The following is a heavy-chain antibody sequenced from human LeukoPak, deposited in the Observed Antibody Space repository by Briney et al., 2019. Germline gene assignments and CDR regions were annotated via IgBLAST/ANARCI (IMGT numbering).Heavy chain of an antibody. Sequence: TGGSLRLSCSASGFTFSSYGMHWVRQAPGKGLVWVSHITSDGSRTNYAASVKGRFTISRDNAKNTLYLQMNSLRAEDTAVYYCARQPDYWGQGTLVTVSS. J-gene: IGHJ4*02. CDR2: ITSDGSRT. D-gene: IGHD1-14*01. CDR1: GFTFSSYG. V-gene: IGHV3-74*01. CDR3: ARQPDY.